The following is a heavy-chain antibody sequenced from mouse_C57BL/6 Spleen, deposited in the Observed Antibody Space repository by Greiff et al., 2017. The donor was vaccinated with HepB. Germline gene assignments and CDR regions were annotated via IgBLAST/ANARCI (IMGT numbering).Heavy chain of an antibody. CDR2: ISSGSSTI. Sequence: EVKLMESGGGLVKPGGSLKLSCAASGFTFSDYGMHWVRQAPEKGLEWVAYISSGSSTIYYADTVKGRFTISRDNAKNTLFLQMTSLRSEDTAMYYCARALITTVVALPAMDYWGQGTSVTVSS. J-gene: IGHJ4*01. CDR1: GFTFSDYG. CDR3: ARALITTVVALPAMDY. V-gene: IGHV5-17*01. D-gene: IGHD1-1*01.